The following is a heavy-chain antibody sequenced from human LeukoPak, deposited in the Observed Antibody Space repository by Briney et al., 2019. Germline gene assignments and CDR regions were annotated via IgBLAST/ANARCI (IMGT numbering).Heavy chain of an antibody. CDR3: VKDYCHGGFCPFPFFDS. CDR2: IGGAGDT. V-gene: IGHV3-23*01. D-gene: IGHD2-15*01. J-gene: IGHJ5*01. CDR1: GFTVSSHA. Sequence: PGGSLRLSCAVSGFTVSSHAMSWVRQASGKGLEWVSLIGGAGDTFYADSVKGRFVLSRDNPRNTVYLQMNSLRAEDTATYYCVKDYCHGGFCPFPFFDSWGQGTLVTVSS.